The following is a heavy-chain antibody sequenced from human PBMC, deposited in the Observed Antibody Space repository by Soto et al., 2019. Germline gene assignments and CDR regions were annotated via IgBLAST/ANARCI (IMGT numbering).Heavy chain of an antibody. Sequence: QVQLQESGPGLVKPSETLSLTCTVSGGSISSYYWSWIRQPPGKGLEWIGYIYYSGSTNYNPSLKRRVTTSVDTSKNQFALKLSSVTAADTAGYDCARGRQQLVNHDAFDIWGQGTMVTVSS. CDR3: ARGRQQLVNHDAFDI. J-gene: IGHJ3*02. V-gene: IGHV4-59*01. D-gene: IGHD6-13*01. CDR2: IYYSGST. CDR1: GGSISSYY.